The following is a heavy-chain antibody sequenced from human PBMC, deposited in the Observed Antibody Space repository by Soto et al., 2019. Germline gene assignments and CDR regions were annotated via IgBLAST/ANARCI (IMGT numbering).Heavy chain of an antibody. V-gene: IGHV4-59*01. J-gene: IGHJ5*02. Sequence: QVQLQESGPGLVKPSETLSLTCTVSGGSISSYYWSWIRQPPGKGLEWIGYIYYSGSTNYNPSLKSRVTISEDTSKNQFSLKLSSVTAADTAVYYCARARYSSSWYGHWFDPWGQGTLVTVSS. D-gene: IGHD6-13*01. CDR3: ARARYSSSWYGHWFDP. CDR1: GGSISSYY. CDR2: IYYSGST.